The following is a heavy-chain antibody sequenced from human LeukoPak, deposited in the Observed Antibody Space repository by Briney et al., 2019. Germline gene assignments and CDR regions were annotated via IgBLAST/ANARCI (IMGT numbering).Heavy chain of an antibody. CDR1: GGSFSGYY. J-gene: IGHJ6*03. V-gene: IGHV4-34*01. Sequence: SETLSLTCAVYGGSFSGYYWSWIRQPPGKGLEWIGEINHSGSTNYNPSLKSRVTISVDTSKNQFSLKLSSVTAADTAVYYCATMPPYYDFWSGYYKGDYYYYMDVWGKGTTVTVSS. D-gene: IGHD3-3*01. CDR2: INHSGST. CDR3: ATMPPYYDFWSGYYKGDYYYYMDV.